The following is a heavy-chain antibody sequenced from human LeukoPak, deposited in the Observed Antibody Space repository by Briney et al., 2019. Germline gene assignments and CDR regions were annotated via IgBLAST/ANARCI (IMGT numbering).Heavy chain of an antibody. V-gene: IGHV4-30-4*01. Sequence: PSQTLSLTCTVSGGSISSGDYYWSWIRQPPGKGLEWIGYIYYSGCTYYNPSLKSRVTISVDTSKNQFSLKLSSVTAADTAVYYCAREAGYDSSGYPSPPDYWGQGTLVTVSS. CDR3: AREAGYDSSGYPSPPDY. CDR1: GGSISSGDYY. J-gene: IGHJ4*02. CDR2: IYYSGCT. D-gene: IGHD3-22*01.